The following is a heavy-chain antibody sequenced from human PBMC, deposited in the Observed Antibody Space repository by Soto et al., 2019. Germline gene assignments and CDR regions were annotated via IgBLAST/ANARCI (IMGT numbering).Heavy chain of an antibody. D-gene: IGHD6-19*01. V-gene: IGHV3-53*02. Sequence: EVQLVETGGGLIQPGGSLRISCTASGFTVSGNYMTWVRQAPGKGLEWVSLIYSGGRIYYADSVKGRFTISRDNSKNTLYLQMNSLRVDDTAVYYCVRGYNSGLSTDYWGQGSLVTVSS. CDR3: VRGYNSGLSTDY. CDR2: IYSGGRI. J-gene: IGHJ4*02. CDR1: GFTVSGNY.